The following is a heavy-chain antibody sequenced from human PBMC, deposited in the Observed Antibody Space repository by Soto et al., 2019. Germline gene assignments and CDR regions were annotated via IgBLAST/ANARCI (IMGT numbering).Heavy chain of an antibody. CDR2: IYYSGST. V-gene: IGHV4-59*12. J-gene: IGHJ4*02. CDR1: GGSISSYY. Sequence: QVQLQESGPGLVKPSETLSLTCTVSGGSISSYYWSWIRQPPGKGLEWIGYIYYSGSTNYNPSLNSRVTRTVDTSKNQFSLKLSSVTAADTAVYYWARDLGTVAGAFDYWGQGTLVTVSS. D-gene: IGHD6-19*01. CDR3: ARDLGTVAGAFDY.